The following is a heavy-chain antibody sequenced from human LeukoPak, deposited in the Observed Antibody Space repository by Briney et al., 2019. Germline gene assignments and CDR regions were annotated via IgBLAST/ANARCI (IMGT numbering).Heavy chain of an antibody. J-gene: IGHJ4*02. CDR2: IYSGGST. Sequence: GGSLRLSCPASGFTVSSNYMSWVRQAPGKGLEWVSVIYSGGSTYYADSVKGRFTISRDNSKNTLYLQMNSLRAEDTAVYYCARDPGGPLSRQFHYWGQGTLVTVSS. CDR1: GFTVSSNY. CDR3: ARDPGGPLSRQFHY. D-gene: IGHD2/OR15-2a*01. V-gene: IGHV3-66*02.